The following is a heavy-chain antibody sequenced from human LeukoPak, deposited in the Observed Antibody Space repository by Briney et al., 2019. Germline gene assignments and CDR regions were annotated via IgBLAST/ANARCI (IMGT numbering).Heavy chain of an antibody. J-gene: IGHJ6*02. V-gene: IGHV1-46*01. CDR2: INPSGGST. CDR1: GYTFTSYY. D-gene: IGHD4-11*01. Sequence: GASVKVSCKASGYTFTSYYMHWVRQAPGQGLEWMGIINPSGGSTSYAQKFQGRVTMTRDTSTSTAYMELSSLRSEDTAVYYCARDPYMTTVTTVRGMDVWGQGTTVTVSS. CDR3: ARDPYMTTVTTVRGMDV.